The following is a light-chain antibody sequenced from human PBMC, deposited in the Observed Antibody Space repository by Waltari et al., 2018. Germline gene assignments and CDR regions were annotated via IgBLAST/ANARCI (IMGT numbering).Light chain of an antibody. CDR2: DVD. V-gene: IGLV2-11*01. CDR1: SRDIRGYKY. Sequence: QSALTQPRSVSGSPGPSVTLSCTVTSRDIRGYKYVPWDQQHPGKAPKLVIYDVDKRPSGVPDRFSGSKAGNTASLTISGLQTDDEADYYCCSYAGRYTSVFGGGTRVTVL. J-gene: IGLJ2*01. CDR3: CSYAGRYTSV.